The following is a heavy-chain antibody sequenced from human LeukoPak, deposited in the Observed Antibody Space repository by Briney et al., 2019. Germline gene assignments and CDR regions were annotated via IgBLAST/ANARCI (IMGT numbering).Heavy chain of an antibody. Sequence: GGSLRLSYEVSGFVFGSYWMSWVRQAPGKGLEWVSNINQDGGTRHYVGSVKGRFTTSRDNSKKSLFLQMNSLRVEDTAVYYCARISRSRRSLDYWGQGTLVTVSS. J-gene: IGHJ4*02. CDR2: INQDGGTR. D-gene: IGHD1-26*01. CDR1: GFVFGSYW. V-gene: IGHV3-7*01. CDR3: ARISRSRRSLDY.